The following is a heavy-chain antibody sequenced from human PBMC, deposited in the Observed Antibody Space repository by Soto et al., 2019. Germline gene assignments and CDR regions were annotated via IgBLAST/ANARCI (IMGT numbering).Heavy chain of an antibody. D-gene: IGHD3-22*01. CDR2: ISYDGSNK. J-gene: IGHJ6*02. CDR3: ARDPSYYYDSSGYYYYYGMDV. Sequence: QVQLVESGGGVVQPGRSLRLSCAASGFTFSSYAMHWVRQAPGKGLEWVAVISYDGSNKYYADSVKGRFTISRDNSKNTLYLQMNSLRAEDTAVYYCARDPSYYYDSSGYYYYYGMDVWGQGTTVTVSS. CDR1: GFTFSSYA. V-gene: IGHV3-30-3*01.